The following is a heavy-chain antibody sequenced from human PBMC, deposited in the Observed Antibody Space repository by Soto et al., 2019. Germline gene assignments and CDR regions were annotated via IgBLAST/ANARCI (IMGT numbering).Heavy chain of an antibody. CDR3: GGYYYYMDV. J-gene: IGHJ6*03. D-gene: IGHD3-16*01. Sequence: GGSLRLSCAASGFTFSSYGMHWVRQAPGKGLEWVAVIWYDGSNKYYADSVKGRFTISRDNSKNMLFLQMNSLRAEDTAVYYCGGYYYYMDVWGKGTTVTVSS. CDR2: IWYDGSNK. V-gene: IGHV3-33*01. CDR1: GFTFSSYG.